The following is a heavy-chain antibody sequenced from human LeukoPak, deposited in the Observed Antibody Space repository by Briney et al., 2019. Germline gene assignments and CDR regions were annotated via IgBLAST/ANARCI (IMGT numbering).Heavy chain of an antibody. CDR1: GGSISSYY. Sequence: SETLSLTCTVSGGSISSYYWSWIRQPPGKGLEWIGYIYYSGSTNYNPSLKSRVTISVDTSKNQFSLKLSSVTAADTAVYYCARSYYYDSSGFNWFDPWGQGTLVTVSS. D-gene: IGHD3-22*01. CDR3: ARSYYYDSSGFNWFDP. V-gene: IGHV4-59*08. J-gene: IGHJ5*02. CDR2: IYYSGST.